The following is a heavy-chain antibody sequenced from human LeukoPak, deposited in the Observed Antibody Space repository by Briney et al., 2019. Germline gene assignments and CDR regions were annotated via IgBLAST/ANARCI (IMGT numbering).Heavy chain of an antibody. V-gene: IGHV1-2*02. D-gene: IGHD6-19*01. CDR1: GYTFTGYY. CDR2: INPNSGGT. CDR3: ARDRRIAVAGTGMAY. Sequence: ASAKVSCKASGYTFTGYYMHWVRQAPGQGLERKGWINPNSGGTNYSQKFQGRVTMTRDTSISTAYMELSRLTSDDPAVYSCARDRRIAVAGTGMAYWGKGTLVTVSS. J-gene: IGHJ4*02.